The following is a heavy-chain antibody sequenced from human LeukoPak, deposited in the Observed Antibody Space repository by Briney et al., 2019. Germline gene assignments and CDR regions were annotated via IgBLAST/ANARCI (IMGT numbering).Heavy chain of an antibody. CDR1: GYTFTDYY. CDR3: ARDPHGYSGYDY. CDR2: INPNSGGT. J-gene: IGHJ4*02. D-gene: IGHD5-12*01. Sequence: ASVKVSCKASGYTFTDYYMHWVRQAPGQGLEWMGWINPNSGGTNYAQKFQGRVTMTRDTSISTAYMELSRLRSDDTAVYYCARDPHGYSGYDYWGQGTLVTVSS. V-gene: IGHV1-2*02.